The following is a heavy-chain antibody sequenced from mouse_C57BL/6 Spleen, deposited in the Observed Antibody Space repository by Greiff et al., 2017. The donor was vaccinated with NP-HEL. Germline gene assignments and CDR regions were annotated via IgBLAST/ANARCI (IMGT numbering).Heavy chain of an antibody. CDR2: IYPRDGST. V-gene: IGHV1-85*01. J-gene: IGHJ1*03. CDR3: ARKGSYYGSSYGYLDV. Sequence: QVQLQQSGPELVKPGASVKLSCKASGYTFTSYDINWVKQRPGQGLEWIGWIYPRDGSTKYNEKFKGKATLTVDTSSSTAYMELHSLTSEDSAVYFCARKGSYYGSSYGYLDVWGTGTTVTVSS. D-gene: IGHD1-1*01. CDR1: GYTFTSYD.